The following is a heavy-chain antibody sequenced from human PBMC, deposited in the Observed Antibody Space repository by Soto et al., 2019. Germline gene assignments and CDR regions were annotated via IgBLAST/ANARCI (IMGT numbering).Heavy chain of an antibody. CDR3: AHGSGWLSDY. CDR1: GFSRSSPAVG. CDR2: IYWDDDK. Sequence: QITLKESGPTLVKPTQTLTLTCTFSGFSRSSPAVGVNWIRQPPGKALEWLALIYWDDDKQYSPSLRSRLTITKDTSKIQVVLTMTNIDPVDTATYYCAHGSGWLSDYWGQGTLVTVSS. D-gene: IGHD6-19*01. J-gene: IGHJ4*02. V-gene: IGHV2-5*02.